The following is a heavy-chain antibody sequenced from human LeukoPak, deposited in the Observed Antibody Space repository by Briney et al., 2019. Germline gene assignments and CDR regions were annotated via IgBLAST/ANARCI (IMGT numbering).Heavy chain of an antibody. Sequence: SETLSLTCTVSGGSISSYYWSWIRQPPGKVLEWIGYIYYSGSTNYNPSLKSRVTISVDTSKNQFSLKLSSVTAADTAVYYCARDRGIRGIFDYWGQGTLVTVSS. CDR3: ARDRGIRGIFDY. V-gene: IGHV4-59*01. CDR1: GGSISSYY. D-gene: IGHD3-10*01. J-gene: IGHJ4*02. CDR2: IYYSGST.